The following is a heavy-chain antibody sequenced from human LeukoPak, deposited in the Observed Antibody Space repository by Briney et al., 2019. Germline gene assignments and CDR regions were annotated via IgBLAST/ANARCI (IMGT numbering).Heavy chain of an antibody. D-gene: IGHD1-26*01. Sequence: SETLSLTCTVSGGSISSSSYYWGWIRQPPGKGLEWIVTIHYGESTYYKSSLKSRLTISVDTSKNQFSLRLSSVTAADTAVYYCAREIIVGGTFDSWGQGTLVTVSS. J-gene: IGHJ4*02. CDR3: AREIIVGGTFDS. V-gene: IGHV4-39*07. CDR2: IHYGEST. CDR1: GGSISSSSYY.